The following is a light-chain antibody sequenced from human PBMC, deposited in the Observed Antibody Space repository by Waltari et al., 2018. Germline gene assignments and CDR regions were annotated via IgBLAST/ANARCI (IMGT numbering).Light chain of an antibody. Sequence: IVLTQSPATLSLSPGERAIPSCRASQSVSSSLAWYQQKPGQAPRLLIYDASNRATGIPARFSGSGSGTDFTLTISSLEPEDFAVYYCQQRSNWPLTFGGGTKVEIK. CDR3: QQRSNWPLT. J-gene: IGKJ4*01. CDR1: QSVSSS. V-gene: IGKV3-11*01. CDR2: DAS.